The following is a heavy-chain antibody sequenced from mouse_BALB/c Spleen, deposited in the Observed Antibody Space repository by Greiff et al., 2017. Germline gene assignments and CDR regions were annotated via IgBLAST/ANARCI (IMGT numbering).Heavy chain of an antibody. CDR1: GFTFSSYT. CDR3: ARRSYGNYGGLVDY. J-gene: IGHJ2*01. CDR2: ISSGGGNT. V-gene: IGHV5-9*03. Sequence: EVKLVESGGGLVKPGGSLKLSCAASGFTFSSYTMSWVRQTPEKRLEWVATISSGGGNTYYPDSVKGRFTISRDNAKNNLYLQMSSLRSEDTALYYCARRSYGNYGGLVDYWGQGTTLTVSS. D-gene: IGHD2-1*01.